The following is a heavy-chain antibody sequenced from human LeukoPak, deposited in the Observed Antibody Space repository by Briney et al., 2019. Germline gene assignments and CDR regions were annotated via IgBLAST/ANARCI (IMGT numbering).Heavy chain of an antibody. J-gene: IGHJ4*02. CDR1: GFTFSSHW. CDR3: ARFQLVFDD. CDR2: IKQGGSEK. Sequence: GSLRLSCAASGFTFSSHWMSWVRQAPGRGLEWVANIKQGGSEKYYVDSVKGRFIISRDDAKNSLYLQMNSLRAEDTAVYYCARFQLVFDDWGQGTLVTVSS. V-gene: IGHV3-7*01. D-gene: IGHD6-13*01.